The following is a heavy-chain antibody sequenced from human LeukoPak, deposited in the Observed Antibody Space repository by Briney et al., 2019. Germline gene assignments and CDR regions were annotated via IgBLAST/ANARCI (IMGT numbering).Heavy chain of an antibody. V-gene: IGHV2-5*02. CDR2: IYWDDDK. CDR3: AHRLGGNSFDY. D-gene: IGHD4-23*01. Sequence: GPTLLKPTQTLTLTCTFSGFSLSTSGGGVGWIRQPPGKALEWLALIYWDDDKRYSPSLKSRLTITKDTSKNQVVLTMTNMDPVDTATYYCAHRLGGNSFDYWGQGTLVTVSS. CDR1: GFSLSTSGGG. J-gene: IGHJ4*02.